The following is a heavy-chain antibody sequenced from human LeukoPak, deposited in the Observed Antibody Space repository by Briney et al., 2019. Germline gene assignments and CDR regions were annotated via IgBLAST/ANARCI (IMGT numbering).Heavy chain of an antibody. J-gene: IGHJ4*02. D-gene: IGHD5-24*01. V-gene: IGHV3-21*01. CDR2: ISATTIYR. CDR1: GFTFSNYD. Sequence: GGSLRLSCAASGFTFSNYDMTWVRQAPGKGLEWVSSISATTIYRFSAGSVRGRFTISRDNVENSLYLQMNDLRREDTAVYYCARIGLGRYAYNSFDYWGQGTLVLVSS. CDR3: ARIGLGRYAYNSFDY.